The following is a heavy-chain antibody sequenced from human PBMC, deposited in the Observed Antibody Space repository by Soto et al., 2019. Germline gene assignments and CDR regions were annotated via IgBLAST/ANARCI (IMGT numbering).Heavy chain of an antibody. D-gene: IGHD5-18*01. Sequence: EVQLVESGGGVVQPGGSLRLSCAASGFTLSDYWMRWVRQVPGKGLLWVSRMSGDGSRTDYADSAKGRFSISRDNANNMVHLQMSSLRAEDTAIYFCVRSGYSYGYGFDNWGQGTLVTVSS. CDR2: MSGDGSRT. CDR3: VRSGYSYGYGFDN. J-gene: IGHJ5*02. V-gene: IGHV3-74*01. CDR1: GFTLSDYW.